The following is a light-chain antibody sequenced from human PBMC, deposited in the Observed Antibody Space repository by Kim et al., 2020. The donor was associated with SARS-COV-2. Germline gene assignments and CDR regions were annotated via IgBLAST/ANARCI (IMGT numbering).Light chain of an antibody. CDR2: GAS. Sequence: EVVLTQSPGTLSLSPGERATLSCRASQSVTNSYLAWYQQKPGQAPRLLINGASSRATGIPHRFSGSGSGTDFTLTISRLEPEYFAVYYCQQNGSSPITFGQETRLGIK. CDR1: QSVTNSY. CDR3: QQNGSSPIT. J-gene: IGKJ5*01. V-gene: IGKV3-20*01.